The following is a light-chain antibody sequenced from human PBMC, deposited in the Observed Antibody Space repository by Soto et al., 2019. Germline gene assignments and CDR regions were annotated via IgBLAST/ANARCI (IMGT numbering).Light chain of an antibody. CDR1: QSLLHSNGYNY. J-gene: IGKJ2*01. CDR2: LGS. V-gene: IGKV2-28*01. CDR3: MQALGT. Sequence: DLVMTQSPLSLSVTPGEPASISCRSSQSLLHSNGYNYLGWYLQKPGQSPQLLIYLGSSRASGVPDRFSGSGSGTDFTLKISRVEADDVGVYYCMQALGTFGQGTKLEIK.